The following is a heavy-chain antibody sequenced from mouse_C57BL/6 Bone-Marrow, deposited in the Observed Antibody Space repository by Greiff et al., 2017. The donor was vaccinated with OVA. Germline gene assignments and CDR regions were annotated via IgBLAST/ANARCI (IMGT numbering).Heavy chain of an antibody. V-gene: IGHV1-4*01. J-gene: IGHJ2*01. CDR1: GYTFTSYT. CDR2: IDPTNDYT. Sequence: QVHVKQSGAELARPGASVKMSCKASGYTFTSYTIHWVKQRPGQGLEWIGYIDPTNDYTNYNQKFKGKATLTADTSTSTAYMQLSSLTSEDSAVYYCTRGYYFDYWGQGTTLTVSS. CDR3: TRGYYFDY.